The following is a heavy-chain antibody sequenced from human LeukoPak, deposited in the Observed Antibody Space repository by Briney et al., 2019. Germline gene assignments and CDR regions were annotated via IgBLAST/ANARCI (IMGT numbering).Heavy chain of an antibody. V-gene: IGHV3-48*02. CDR1: GFTFSSYS. CDR2: ISSSSTI. D-gene: IGHD5-18*01. J-gene: IGHJ4*02. Sequence: PGGSLRLSCAASGFTFSSYSMNWVRQAPGKGLEWVSYISSSSTIYYADSVKGRFTISRDNAKNSLYLQMNSLRDEDTAVYYCARVGYGPPFDYWGQGTLVTVSS. CDR3: ARVGYGPPFDY.